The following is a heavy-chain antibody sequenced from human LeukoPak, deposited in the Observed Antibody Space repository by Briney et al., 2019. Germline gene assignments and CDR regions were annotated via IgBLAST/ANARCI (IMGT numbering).Heavy chain of an antibody. CDR1: GFTFSSYG. CDR3: AKDGLPVAGTGWFDP. J-gene: IGHJ5*02. D-gene: IGHD6-19*01. V-gene: IGHV3-30*02. Sequence: GGSLRLSCAASGFTFSSYGMHWVRQAPGKGLEWVAFIRYDGSNKYYADSVKGRFTISRDNSKNALYLQVNSLRAEDTAVYYCAKDGLPVAGTGWFDPWGQGTLVTVSS. CDR2: IRYDGSNK.